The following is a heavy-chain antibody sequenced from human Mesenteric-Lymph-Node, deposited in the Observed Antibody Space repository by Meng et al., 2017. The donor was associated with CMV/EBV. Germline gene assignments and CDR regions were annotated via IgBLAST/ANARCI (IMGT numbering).Heavy chain of an antibody. J-gene: IGHJ6*02. CDR1: GFTVSKNY. V-gene: IGHV3-53*01. D-gene: IGHD6-13*01. Sequence: GESLKISCAVSGFTVSKNYMSWVRQAPGKGLEWVSVIYGGGTTYYADSVKGRFTISRDNSKNTLYLQMNSLRAEDTAVYYCAKVEAYSRSSEQIYSYYGMDVWGQGTTVTVSS. CDR3: AKVEAYSRSSEQIYSYYGMDV. CDR2: IYGGGTT.